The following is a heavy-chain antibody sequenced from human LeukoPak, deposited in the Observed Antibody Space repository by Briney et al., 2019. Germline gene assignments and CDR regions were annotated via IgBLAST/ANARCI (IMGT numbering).Heavy chain of an antibody. CDR1: GFTLSIYA. V-gene: IGHV3-23*01. CDR3: AKGGTEAGTLALDY. D-gene: IGHD6-19*01. J-gene: IGHJ4*02. CDR2: ISGSGGNT. Sequence: GGSLRLSCAASGFTLSIYAMSWVRQAPGKGLEWVSGISGSGGNTYYADSVRGRLSISRDNSKNTLYLQVNSLRAEDTVVYYCAKGGTEAGTLALDYWGQGTLVTVSS.